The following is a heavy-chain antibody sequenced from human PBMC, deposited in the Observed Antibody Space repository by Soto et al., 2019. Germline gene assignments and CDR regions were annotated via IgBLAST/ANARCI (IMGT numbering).Heavy chain of an antibody. CDR2: IIPIFGTA. V-gene: IGHV1-69*13. CDR1: GGTFSSYA. Sequence: GASVKVSCKASGGTFSSYAISWVRQAPGQGLEWMGGIIPIFGTANYAQKFQGRVTITADESTSTAYMELSSLRSEDTAVYYCARVRVPAAIVYYGMDVWGQGTTVTVSS. CDR3: ARVRVPAAIVYYGMDV. D-gene: IGHD2-2*01. J-gene: IGHJ6*02.